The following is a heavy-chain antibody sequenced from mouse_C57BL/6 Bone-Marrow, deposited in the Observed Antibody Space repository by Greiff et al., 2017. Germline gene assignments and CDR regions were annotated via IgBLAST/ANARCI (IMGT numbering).Heavy chain of an antibody. CDR2: IYPGNSDT. CDR3: TRDYYGSSYDRFAY. D-gene: IGHD1-1*01. V-gene: IGHV1-5*01. J-gene: IGHJ3*01. Sequence: EVKLVESGTVLARPGASVKMSCKTSGYTFTSYWMHWVKQRPGQGLEWIGAIYPGNSDTSYNQKFKGKAKLTAVTSASTAYMELSSLTNEDSAVYYCTRDYYGSSYDRFAYWGQGTLVTVSA. CDR1: GYTFTSYW.